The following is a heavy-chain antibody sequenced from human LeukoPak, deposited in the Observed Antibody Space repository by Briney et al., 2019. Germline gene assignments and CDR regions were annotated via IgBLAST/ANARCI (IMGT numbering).Heavy chain of an antibody. CDR1: GFTFRSYG. CDR2: MWYDGRKK. V-gene: IGHV3-33*01. CDR3: ARDPTTVTTGVLGY. D-gene: IGHD4-17*01. J-gene: IGHJ4*01. Sequence: GGSLRLSCAASGFTFRSYGMHWVRQAPGKGLEWVAVMWYDGRKKDYADSVKGRFIISRDNSKNTVYLQMNSLRADDTAVYYCARDPTTVTTGVLGYWGQGTLVTVSS.